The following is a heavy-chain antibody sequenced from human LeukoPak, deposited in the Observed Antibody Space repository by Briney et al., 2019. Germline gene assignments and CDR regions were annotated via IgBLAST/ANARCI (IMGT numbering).Heavy chain of an antibody. CDR3: TRMAWRSRPFDY. Sequence: PGGSLRLSCAASGFTFSDYWMSWVRQAPGKGLEWVANIKQDGSEKFYVDPVKGRFTITRDNAKNSVSVQMNSLRVEDTAMYYCTRMAWRSRPFDYWGQGTLVTVSS. V-gene: IGHV3-7*01. J-gene: IGHJ4*02. D-gene: IGHD2-2*01. CDR1: GFTFSDYW. CDR2: IKQDGSEK.